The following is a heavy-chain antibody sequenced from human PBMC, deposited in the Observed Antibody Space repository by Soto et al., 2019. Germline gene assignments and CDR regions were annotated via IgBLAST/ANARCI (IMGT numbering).Heavy chain of an antibody. D-gene: IGHD4-17*01. Sequence: QLQLQESGPGLVKPSETLSLTCTVSGGSISSSSYYWGWIRQPPGKGLEWIGSIYYSGSTYYNPSLKSRVTRSVDTSKNQFSLKLSSVTAADTAVYYCARRDRLRLVRAFDIWGQGTMVTVSS. J-gene: IGHJ3*02. V-gene: IGHV4-39*01. CDR2: IYYSGST. CDR3: ARRDRLRLVRAFDI. CDR1: GGSISSSSYY.